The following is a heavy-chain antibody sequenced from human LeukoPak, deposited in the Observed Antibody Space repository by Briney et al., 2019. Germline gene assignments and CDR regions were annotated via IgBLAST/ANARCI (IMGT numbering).Heavy chain of an antibody. CDR3: ARSHSGWQGHNNWFDP. CDR2: IYHTGST. Sequence: PSETLSLTCEVSGYSISSDKYWGWIRHPPGEGLEWIGSIYHTGSTHYNPSLKSRVSISVDTSKNQFSLKFTSATAADTAVYYCARSHSGWQGHNNWFDPWGQGTLVTVSS. CDR1: GYSISSDKY. D-gene: IGHD6-19*01. J-gene: IGHJ5*02. V-gene: IGHV4-38-2*01.